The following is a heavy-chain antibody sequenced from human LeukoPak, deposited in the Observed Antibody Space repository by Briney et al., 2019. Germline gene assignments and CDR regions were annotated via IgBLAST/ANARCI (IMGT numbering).Heavy chain of an antibody. CDR2: ISYDGSNK. D-gene: IGHD2-2*01. CDR3: AGTMHGRVPAAMNGPFSHYYYGMDV. CDR1: GFTFSSYG. Sequence: GGSLRPSCAASGFTFSSYGMHWVRQAPGKGLEWVAVISYDGSNKYYADSVKGRFTISRDNSKNTLYLQMNSLRAEDTAVYYCAGTMHGRVPAAMNGPFSHYYYGMDVWGQGTTVTVSS. V-gene: IGHV3-30*03. J-gene: IGHJ6*02.